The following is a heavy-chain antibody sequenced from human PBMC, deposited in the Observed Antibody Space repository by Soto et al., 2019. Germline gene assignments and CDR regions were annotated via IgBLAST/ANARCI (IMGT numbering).Heavy chain of an antibody. V-gene: IGHV3-53*01. D-gene: IGHD5-12*01. CDR3: HGYGY. CDR1: GFSVTANY. CDR2: IYSGGST. Sequence: EVQVVESGGGLIQPGGSLRLSCEVSGFSVTANYMSRVRQAPGKGLEWVSVIYSGGSTYYIDSVKGRFSISRDISKNTLDLQMNSLRAEDTAVYYCHGYGYWGQGTLVTVSS. J-gene: IGHJ4*02.